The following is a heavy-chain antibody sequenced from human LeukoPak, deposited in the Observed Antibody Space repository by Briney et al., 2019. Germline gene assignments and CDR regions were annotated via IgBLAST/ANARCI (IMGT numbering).Heavy chain of an antibody. J-gene: IGHJ6*02. Sequence: PGGSLRLSCAASGLTFSSYAMHWVRQAPGKGLERVAVISYDGSNKYYADSVKGRFTISRDNSKNTLYLQMNSLRAEDTAVYYCARAFVEMATITYDYYGMDVWSQGTTVTVSS. V-gene: IGHV3-30-3*01. D-gene: IGHD5-24*01. CDR2: ISYDGSNK. CDR1: GLTFSSYA. CDR3: ARAFVEMATITYDYYGMDV.